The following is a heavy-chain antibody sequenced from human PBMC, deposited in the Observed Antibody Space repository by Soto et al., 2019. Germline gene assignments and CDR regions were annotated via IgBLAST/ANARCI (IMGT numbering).Heavy chain of an antibody. D-gene: IGHD2-15*01. Sequence: GGSLRLSCSASGFTFSSYAMHWVRQAPGKGLEYVSAISSNGGSTYYADSVKGRFTISRDNSKNTLYLQMSSLRAEDTAVYYCVKDPSPYCSGGSSYSFDYWGQGTLVTVSS. V-gene: IGHV3-64D*08. J-gene: IGHJ4*02. CDR3: VKDPSPYCSGGSSYSFDY. CDR2: ISSNGGST. CDR1: GFTFSSYA.